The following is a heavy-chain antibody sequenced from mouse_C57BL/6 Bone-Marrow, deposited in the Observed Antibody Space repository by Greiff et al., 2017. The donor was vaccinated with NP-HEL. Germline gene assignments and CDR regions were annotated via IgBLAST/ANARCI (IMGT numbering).Heavy chain of an antibody. CDR1: GYTFTSYG. CDR3: ARDTTVVATNYAMDY. V-gene: IGHV1-81*01. J-gene: IGHJ4*01. D-gene: IGHD1-1*01. Sequence: QVQLQQSGAELARPGASVKLSCKASGYTFTSYGISWVKQRTGQGLEWIGEIYPRSGNTYYNEKFKGKATLTADKSSSTAYMELRSLTSEDSAVYFYARDTTVVATNYAMDYWGQGTSVTVSS. CDR2: IYPRSGNT.